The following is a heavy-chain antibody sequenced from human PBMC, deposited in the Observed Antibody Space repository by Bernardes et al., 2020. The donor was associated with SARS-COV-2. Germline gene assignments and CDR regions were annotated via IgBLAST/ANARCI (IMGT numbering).Heavy chain of an antibody. V-gene: IGHV4-61*01. CDR1: RGSVSFGSNY. J-gene: IGHJ5*02. CDR3: VRGTGFCSGGGCGWIDP. CDR2: IYYPGSI. D-gene: IGHD2-15*01. Sequence: SETLSLTCIVSRGSVSFGSNYWTWIRQPPGKGLEWIGYIYYPGSINYNPSPKSRVTISVDTSKNQFSLKLTSVTAADTALYYCVRGTGFCSGGGCGWIDPWGQGTLVSVSS.